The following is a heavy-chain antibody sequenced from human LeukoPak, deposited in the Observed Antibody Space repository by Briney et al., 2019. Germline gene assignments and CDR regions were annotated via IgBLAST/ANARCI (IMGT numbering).Heavy chain of an antibody. J-gene: IGHJ5*02. V-gene: IGHV1-69*01. CDR3: ARTGFHDFWSGYSDRNWFDP. D-gene: IGHD3-3*01. CDR2: IIPILGTA. CDR1: GGTFSSYA. Sequence: GSSVKVSCKASGGTFSSYAISWVRQAPGQGLEWMGGIIPILGTANYAQKFQGRVTITADESTSTAYMELSSLRSEDTAVYYCARTGFHDFWSGYSDRNWFDPWAREPWSPSPQ.